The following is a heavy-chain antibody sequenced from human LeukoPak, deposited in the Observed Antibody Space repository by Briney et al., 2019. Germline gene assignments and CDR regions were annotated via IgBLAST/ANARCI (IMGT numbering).Heavy chain of an antibody. V-gene: IGHV5-51*01. CDR1: GYRFSSYW. CDR2: IHPADSDI. J-gene: IGHJ4*02. D-gene: IGHD3-3*01. CDR3: ARQDHDFWSGLDYFDY. Sequence: GESLKISCKTSGYRFSSYWTGWVRQMPGKGLEWMGIIHPADSDIRYSPSFQGQVTISADKSISTAYLQWSSLKASDIAIYYCARQDHDFWSGLDYFDYWGQGTLVTVSS.